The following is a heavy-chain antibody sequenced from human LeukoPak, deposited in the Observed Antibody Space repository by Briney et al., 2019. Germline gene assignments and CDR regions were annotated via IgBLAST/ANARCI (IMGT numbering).Heavy chain of an antibody. D-gene: IGHD6-13*01. V-gene: IGHV4-39*07. Sequence: SETLSLTCTVSGGSISSSSYYWGWIRQPPGKGLEWIGSIYYSGSTYYNPSLKSRVTISVDTSKNQFSLKLSSVTAADTAVYYCARDRLSGYSSPTTPDYWGQGTLVTVSS. CDR2: IYYSGST. J-gene: IGHJ4*02. CDR1: GGSISSSSYY. CDR3: ARDRLSGYSSPTTPDY.